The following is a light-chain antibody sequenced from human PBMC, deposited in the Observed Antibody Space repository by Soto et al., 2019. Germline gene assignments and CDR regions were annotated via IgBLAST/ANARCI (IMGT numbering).Light chain of an antibody. CDR1: QKINTW. CDR3: QQVGIYPLT. CDR2: EAS. Sequence: IQMTQSPSTLSASVGDRVTITCRASQKINTWVAWYQQRPGKAPKLLIYEASSLEPGVPSRFGGSGSGTDFTFTLSSLQSDGFATYFCQQVGIYPLTFGGGTQVA. V-gene: IGKV1-5*03. J-gene: IGKJ4*01.